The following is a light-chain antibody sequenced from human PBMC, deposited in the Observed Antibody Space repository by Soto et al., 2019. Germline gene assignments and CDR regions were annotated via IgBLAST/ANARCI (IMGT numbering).Light chain of an antibody. CDR2: EGG. V-gene: IGLV2-23*01. Sequence: QSVLTQPASVSGSPGQSITISCTGTSXDVGFYNLVSWYQHRPGKAPKFILYEGGKRPSGVSNRFSGSKSGNTASLTISGLQAEDEAYYYCCSYAGSSYYVFGSGTKVTVL. CDR1: SXDVGFYNL. J-gene: IGLJ1*01. CDR3: CSYAGSSYYV.